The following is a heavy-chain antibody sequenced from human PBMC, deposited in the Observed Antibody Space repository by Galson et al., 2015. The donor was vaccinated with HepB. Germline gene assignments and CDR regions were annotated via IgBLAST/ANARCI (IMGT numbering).Heavy chain of an antibody. D-gene: IGHD6-19*01. V-gene: IGHV3-23*01. J-gene: IGHJ4*02. CDR1: GSTFSSYA. CDR2: ISSSGDLR. CDR3: AKDGVADSGWYSDY. Sequence: SLRLSCAASGSTFSSYAMNWVRRAPGKGLQWLSIISSSGDLRRYADSVKGRFTISRDNSKSALYLQMNSLTADDTAVYYCAKDGVADSGWYSDYWGQGTLVTVSS.